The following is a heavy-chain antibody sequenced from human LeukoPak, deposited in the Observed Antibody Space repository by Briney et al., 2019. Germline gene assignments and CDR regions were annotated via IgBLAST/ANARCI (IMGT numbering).Heavy chain of an antibody. J-gene: IGHJ4*02. CDR2: IYYSGST. D-gene: IGHD5-18*01. CDR1: GGSISSSSYY. CDR3: ASLGTAMVFDY. V-gene: IGHV4-39*01. Sequence: SETLSLTCTVSGGSISSSSYYWGWIRQPPGKGLEWIGSIYYSGSTYYNPSLKSRVTISVDTSKNQFSLKLSSATAADTAVYYCASLGTAMVFDYWGQGTLVTVSS.